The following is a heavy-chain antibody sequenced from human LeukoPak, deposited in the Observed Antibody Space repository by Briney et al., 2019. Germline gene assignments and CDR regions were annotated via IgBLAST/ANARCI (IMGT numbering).Heavy chain of an antibody. J-gene: IGHJ4*02. CDR3: ARDRGSYPYFDY. CDR1: GGTFSSYA. D-gene: IGHD1-26*01. CDR2: IIPIFGTA. V-gene: IGHV1-69*13. Sequence: ASVKVSCKASGGTFSSYAISWVRQAPGQGLEWMGGIIPIFGTANYAQKFQGRVTITADESTSTAYMELSRLRSEDTAVYYCARDRGSYPYFDYWGQGTLVTVSS.